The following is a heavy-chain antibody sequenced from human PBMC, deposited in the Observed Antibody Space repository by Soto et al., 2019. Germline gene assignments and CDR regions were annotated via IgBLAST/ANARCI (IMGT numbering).Heavy chain of an antibody. CDR3: ARSSPGNYCSSTSCRKRIFYYYYGMDV. D-gene: IGHD2-2*01. Sequence: KPSETLSLTCAVYGGSFSGYYWSWIRQPPGKGLEWIGEINHSGSTNYNPSLKSRVTISVDTSKNQFSLKLSSVTAADTAVYYCARSSPGNYCSSTSCRKRIFYYYYGMDVWGQGTTVTVSS. CDR1: GGSFSGYY. CDR2: INHSGST. J-gene: IGHJ6*02. V-gene: IGHV4-34*01.